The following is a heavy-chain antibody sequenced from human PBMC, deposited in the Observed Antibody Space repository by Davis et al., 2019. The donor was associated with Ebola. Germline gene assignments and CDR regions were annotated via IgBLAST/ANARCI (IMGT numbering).Heavy chain of an antibody. Sequence: GESLKISCAASGFTFSDYYMSWIRQAPGKGLEWVSYISSSGSTIYYADSVKGRFTISRDNAKNSLYLQMNSLRAEDTAVYYCARDIVVVWYYGMDVWGKGTTVTVSS. CDR2: ISSSGSTI. V-gene: IGHV3-11*01. J-gene: IGHJ6*04. CDR3: ARDIVVVWYYGMDV. CDR1: GFTFSDYY. D-gene: IGHD2-2*01.